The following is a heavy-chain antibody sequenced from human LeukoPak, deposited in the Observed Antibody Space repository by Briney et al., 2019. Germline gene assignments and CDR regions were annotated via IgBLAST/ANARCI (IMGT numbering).Heavy chain of an antibody. V-gene: IGHV5-51*01. CDR2: IYPGHSDT. Sequence: GGSLRLSCKGSGYSFSSYWIGWVRQMPGKGLEWMGIIYPGHSDTIYSPSFQGQVTISADKSISTAYLQWSSLKASDTAMYYCARRITIFGVAPFDYWGQGTLVTVSS. CDR1: GYSFSSYW. CDR3: ARRITIFGVAPFDY. D-gene: IGHD3-3*01. J-gene: IGHJ4*02.